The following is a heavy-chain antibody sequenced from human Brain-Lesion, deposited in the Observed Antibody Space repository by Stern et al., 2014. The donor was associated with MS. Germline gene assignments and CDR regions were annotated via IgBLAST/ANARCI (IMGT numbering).Heavy chain of an antibody. V-gene: IGHV4-30-4*01. J-gene: IGHJ5*02. CDR2: LYSSGRT. D-gene: IGHD3-10*01. Sequence: VQLLESGPGLVKPSQTLSLTCSVSDGSISSGDYYWSWIRQPPGKGLAWIGYLYSSGRTYYTPARGDTNYNPSLESRVTISVDASKNQFSLKLTSVTAADTAVYYCARALQPYYFGTNGAWGQGTLVTVSS. CDR3: ARALQPYYFGTNGA. CDR1: DGSISSGDYY.